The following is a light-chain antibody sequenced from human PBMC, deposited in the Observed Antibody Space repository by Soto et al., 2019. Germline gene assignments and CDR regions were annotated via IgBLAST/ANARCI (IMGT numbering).Light chain of an antibody. Sequence: DIQMTQSPSSLSASIGDRVTITCRASETINKYLNWYQQKPGKPPKLLIYTASTLPSGVPSRFSGSRPGTNFPLTINSLQPEDFATYYCQQSYKTPQTFGQGTKVEIK. CDR2: TAS. V-gene: IGKV1-39*01. CDR1: ETINKY. J-gene: IGKJ1*01. CDR3: QQSYKTPQT.